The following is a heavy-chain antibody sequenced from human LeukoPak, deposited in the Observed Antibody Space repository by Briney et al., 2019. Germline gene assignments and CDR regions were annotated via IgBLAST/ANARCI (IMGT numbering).Heavy chain of an antibody. V-gene: IGHV4-59*08. CDR3: ARMAAAGPFDH. D-gene: IGHD6-13*01. J-gene: IGHJ4*02. Sequence: PSETLSLTCTVSGGSISSSFCSWIRQPPGKGLEWIAYMHYSESSNYNPSLKSRVSMSLDTPKNQFSLKLSSVTAADTAVYYCARMAAAGPFDHWGQGILVTVSS. CDR2: MHYSESS. CDR1: GGSISSSF.